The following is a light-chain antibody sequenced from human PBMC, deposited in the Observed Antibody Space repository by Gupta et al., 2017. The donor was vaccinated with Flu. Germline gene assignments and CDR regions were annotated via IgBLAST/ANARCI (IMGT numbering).Light chain of an antibody. CDR3: QHENKSPFN. V-gene: IGKV3-20*01. CDR1: RTVRSRY. J-gene: IGKJ3*01. CDR2: GAS. Sequence: GTLCLSPGESATPTCWARRTVRSRYLAWYQQKRGQPPRLLIYGASNRANGVPDRFSGSGSGTEFTLTITRREPEDFAVYYCQHENKSPFNFGHGTNLDFK.